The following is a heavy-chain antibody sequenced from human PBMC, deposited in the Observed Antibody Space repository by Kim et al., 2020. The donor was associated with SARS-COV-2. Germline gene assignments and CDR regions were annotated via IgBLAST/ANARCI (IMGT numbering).Heavy chain of an antibody. CDR1: GDTFSSYA. V-gene: IGHV1-69*06. CDR2: IIPIFGTA. Sequence: SVKVSCKASGDTFSSYAISWVRQAPGQGLEWMGGIIPIFGTANYAQKFQGRVTITADKSTSTAYMELSSLRSEDTAVYYCASAGGQQLVPGWFDPWGQGTLVTVSS. J-gene: IGHJ5*02. D-gene: IGHD6-13*01. CDR3: ASAGGQQLVPGWFDP.